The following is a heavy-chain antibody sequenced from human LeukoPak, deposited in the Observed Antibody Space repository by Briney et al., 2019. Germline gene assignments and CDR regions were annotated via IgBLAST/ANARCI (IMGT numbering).Heavy chain of an antibody. CDR2: TRYDGSNK. D-gene: IGHD1-26*01. CDR3: AKDRSGSYSQGLDY. V-gene: IGHV3-30*02. Sequence: GVSLRLSCAASGFIFSSYGMHWVRQAPGKGLEWVAFTRYDGSNKYYADSVKGRFTISRDNSKNTLYLQMNSLRPEDTAVYHCAKDRSGSYSQGLDYWGQGTLVTVPS. CDR1: GFIFSSYG. J-gene: IGHJ4*02.